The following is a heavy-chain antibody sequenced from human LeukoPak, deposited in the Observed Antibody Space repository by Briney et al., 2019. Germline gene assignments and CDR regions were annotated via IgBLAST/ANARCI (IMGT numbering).Heavy chain of an antibody. CDR1: GYTFTSYA. D-gene: IGHD3-10*01. V-gene: IGHV1-3*01. CDR2: INAGKGNT. Sequence: GASVKVSCKASGYTFTSYAMHWVRQAPGQRLEWMGWINAGKGNTKYSQKFQGRVTITRDTSASTAYMELSSLRSEDTAVYYCARGSIGEAFDIRGQGTMVTVSS. J-gene: IGHJ3*02. CDR3: ARGSIGEAFDI.